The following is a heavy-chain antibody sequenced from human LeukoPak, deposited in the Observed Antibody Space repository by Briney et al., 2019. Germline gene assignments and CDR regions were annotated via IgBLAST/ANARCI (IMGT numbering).Heavy chain of an antibody. CDR2: ISAYNGNT. CDR3: ATGRGYFDY. CDR1: GYTFTSYG. J-gene: IGHJ4*02. D-gene: IGHD3-10*01. Sequence: VASVKVSCKASGYTFTSYGISWVRQAPGQGLEWMGWISAYNGNTNYAQKFQGWVTMTRDTSISTAYMELSRLRSDDTAVYYCATGRGYFDYWGQGTLVTVSS. V-gene: IGHV1-18*01.